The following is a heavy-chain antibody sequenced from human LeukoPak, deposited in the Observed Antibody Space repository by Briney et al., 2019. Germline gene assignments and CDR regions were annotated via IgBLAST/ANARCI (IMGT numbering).Heavy chain of an antibody. Sequence: GASVTVSCTASGYTFTVYYMHWVRQAPGQGLEWMGWINPNSGGTNYAEKFQGRVTMTRDTSISTAYMELSRLRSDDTAVYYCASVYYYDSSGFDYWGQGTLVTVSS. V-gene: IGHV1-2*02. D-gene: IGHD3-22*01. J-gene: IGHJ4*02. CDR3: ASVYYYDSSGFDY. CDR2: INPNSGGT. CDR1: GYTFTVYY.